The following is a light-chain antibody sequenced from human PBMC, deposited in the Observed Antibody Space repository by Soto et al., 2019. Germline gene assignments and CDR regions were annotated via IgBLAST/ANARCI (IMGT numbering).Light chain of an antibody. V-gene: IGKV3-20*01. J-gene: IGKJ1*01. Sequence: EIVLTQSPGTLSSSPGERATLFCRAGQSVNSNYLAWYQQKPGQAPRLLIHATSTRATGIPDRFSGSGSGTNFTLTITGLEPEDFAVYSCQQYDRSPWTFGQGTKGEIK. CDR2: ATS. CDR1: QSVNSNY. CDR3: QQYDRSPWT.